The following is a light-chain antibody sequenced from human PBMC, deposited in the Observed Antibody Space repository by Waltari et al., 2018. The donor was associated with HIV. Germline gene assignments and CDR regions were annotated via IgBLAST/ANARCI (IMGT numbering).Light chain of an antibody. J-gene: IGLJ3*02. CDR2: SDS. CDR3: QSYDSDLSSPV. Sequence: QSVLTQPPSVSGAPGQRVTISCTGNSSNIGSPSAVHWSLQPPGSAPKLLNTSDSRPSGVPERFSGSRSGTSASLAITALRTEDEGTYYCQSYDSDLSSPVFGGGTELTVL. CDR1: SSNIGSPSA. V-gene: IGLV1-40*01.